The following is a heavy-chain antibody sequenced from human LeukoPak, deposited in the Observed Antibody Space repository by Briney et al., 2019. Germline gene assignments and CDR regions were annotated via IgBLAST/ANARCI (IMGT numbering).Heavy chain of an antibody. CDR1: GFSFSQHS. V-gene: IGHV3-21*01. J-gene: IGHJ3*02. D-gene: IGHD3-16*01. CDR3: VTGDNPDYTWENHRLDAFDI. CDR2: ITVGGTFT. Sequence: GGSLRLSCEASGFSFSQHSMGWVRLAPGKGLEWVSSITVGGTFTFYADSVKGRFTVSRDNANNLLFLQLHILRADDTAIYYCVTGDNPDYTWENHRLDAFDIWGQGTMVTVSS.